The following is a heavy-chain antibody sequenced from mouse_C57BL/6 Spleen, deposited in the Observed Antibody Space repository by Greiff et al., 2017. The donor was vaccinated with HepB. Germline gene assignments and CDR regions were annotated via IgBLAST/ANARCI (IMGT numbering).Heavy chain of an antibody. CDR1: GYAFSSYW. Sequence: LVESGAELVKPGASVKISCKASGYAFSSYWMNWVKQRPGKGLEWIGQIYPGDGDTNYNGKFKGKATLTADKSSSTAYMQLSSLTSEDSAVYFCARSGDSSGYNYWGQGTTLTVSS. J-gene: IGHJ2*01. D-gene: IGHD3-2*02. CDR3: ARSGDSSGYNY. CDR2: IYPGDGDT. V-gene: IGHV1-80*01.